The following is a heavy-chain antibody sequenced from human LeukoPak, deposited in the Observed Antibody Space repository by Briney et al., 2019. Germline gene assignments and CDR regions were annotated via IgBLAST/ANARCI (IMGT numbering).Heavy chain of an antibody. CDR3: ARVLVKVGYYDSRGAWIDP. V-gene: IGHV4-4*02. J-gene: IGHJ5*02. CDR1: GGSISSSNW. D-gene: IGHD3-22*01. Sequence: SGTLSLTCAVSGGSISSSNWWSWVRQPPGKGLEWIGEIYHSGSTNYNPSLKSRVTISVDKSKNQFSLKLSSVTAADTAVYYCARVLVKVGYYDSRGAWIDPWGQGTLVTVSS. CDR2: IYHSGST.